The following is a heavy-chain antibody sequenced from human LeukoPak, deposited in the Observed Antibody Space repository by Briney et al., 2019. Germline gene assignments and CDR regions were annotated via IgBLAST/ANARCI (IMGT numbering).Heavy chain of an antibody. CDR3: AREVGYDSSGFQLGNWFDP. V-gene: IGHV4-59*12. D-gene: IGHD3-22*01. CDR1: GVSISSYY. CDR2: IYYSGST. Sequence: SETLSLTCTVSGVSISSYYWSWIRQPPGKGLEWIGYIYYSGSTNYNPSLKSRVTISVDTSKNQFSLRLSSVTAADTAVYYCAREVGYDSSGFQLGNWFDPWGQGTLVTVSS. J-gene: IGHJ5*02.